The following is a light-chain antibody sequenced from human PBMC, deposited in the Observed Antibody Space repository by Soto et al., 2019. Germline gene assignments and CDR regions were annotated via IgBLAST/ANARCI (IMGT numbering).Light chain of an antibody. CDR2: DVS. V-gene: IGLV2-11*01. Sequence: QSFLTQPRSVSGSPGQSVTISCAGTSSDVGGYNYVSWYQQHPGKAPKLMIYDVSKRPSGVPDRFSGSKSGNTASLTISGPQAEDEADYYCCSYAGRYTYIFGTGTKVTV. J-gene: IGLJ1*01. CDR1: SSDVGGYNY. CDR3: CSYAGRYTYI.